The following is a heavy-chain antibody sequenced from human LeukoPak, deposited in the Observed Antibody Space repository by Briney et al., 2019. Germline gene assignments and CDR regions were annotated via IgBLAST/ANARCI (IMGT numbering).Heavy chain of an antibody. CDR2: IYTSGST. D-gene: IGHD4-17*01. CDR1: GASFSGYY. V-gene: IGHV4-4*07. J-gene: IGHJ5*02. CDR3: ARDGVTTGWFDP. Sequence: SETLSLTCAVYGASFSGYYWSWIRQPAGKGLEWIGRIYTSGSTNYNPSLKSRVTISVDTSKNQFSLKLSSVTAADTAVYYCARDGVTTGWFDPWGQGTLVTVSS.